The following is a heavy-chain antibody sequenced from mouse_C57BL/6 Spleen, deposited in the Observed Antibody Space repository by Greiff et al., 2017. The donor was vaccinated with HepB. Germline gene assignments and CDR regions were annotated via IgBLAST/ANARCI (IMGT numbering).Heavy chain of an antibody. J-gene: IGHJ1*03. D-gene: IGHD1-1*01. Sequence: EVKLQESGGGLVKPGGSLKLSCAASGFTFSSYTMSWVRQTPEKRLEWVATISGGGGNTYYPDSVKGRFTISRDNAKNTLYLQMSSLRSEDTALYYCARRDYYGSSPWYFDVWGTGTTVTVSS. V-gene: IGHV5-9*01. CDR1: GFTFSSYT. CDR3: ARRDYYGSSPWYFDV. CDR2: ISGGGGNT.